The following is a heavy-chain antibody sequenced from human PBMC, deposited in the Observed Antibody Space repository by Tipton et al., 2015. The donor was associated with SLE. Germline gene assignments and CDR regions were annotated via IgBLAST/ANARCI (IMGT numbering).Heavy chain of an antibody. CDR1: GASITSSDR. Sequence: TLSLTCAVSGASITSSDRWSWVRQPPGKGLEYIGEIHHRGSTNYKSSLRGRVTISLDTSRSQFSLRLSSVTAADTAVYYCATQGYCDSSFDYWGQGTLVTVSS. CDR3: ATQGYCDSSFDY. V-gene: IGHV4-4*02. CDR2: IHHRGST. J-gene: IGHJ4*02. D-gene: IGHD3-9*01.